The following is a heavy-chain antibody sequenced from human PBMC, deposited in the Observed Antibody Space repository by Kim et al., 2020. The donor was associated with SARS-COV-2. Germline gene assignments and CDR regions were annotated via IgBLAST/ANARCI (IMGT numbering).Heavy chain of an antibody. Sequence: GGSLRLSCAASGFTFSSYAMHWVRQAPGKGLEWVAVISYDGSNKYYADSVKGRFTISRDNSKNTLYLQMNSLRAEDTAVYYCAGGFGGVIVTIDYWGQGT. J-gene: IGHJ4*02. D-gene: IGHD3-16*02. CDR2: ISYDGSNK. V-gene: IGHV3-30*04. CDR1: GFTFSSYA. CDR3: AGGFGGVIVTIDY.